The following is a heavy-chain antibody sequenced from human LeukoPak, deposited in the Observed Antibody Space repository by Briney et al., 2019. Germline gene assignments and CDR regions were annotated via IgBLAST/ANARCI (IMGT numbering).Heavy chain of an antibody. CDR2: IYSGGST. CDR1: GFTVSSNY. CDR3: ARDYYDSSGPLDY. Sequence: GGSLRLSCAASGFTVSSNYMSWVRQAPGKGLEWVSVIYSGGSTYYADSVKGRFTISRDNSKNTLYLQMSSLRAEDTAVYYCARDYYDSSGPLDYWGQGTLVTVSS. J-gene: IGHJ4*02. D-gene: IGHD3-22*01. V-gene: IGHV3-66*01.